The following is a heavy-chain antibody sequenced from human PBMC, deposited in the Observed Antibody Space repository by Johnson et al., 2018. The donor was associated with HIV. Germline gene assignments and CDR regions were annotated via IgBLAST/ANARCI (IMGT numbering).Heavy chain of an antibody. J-gene: IGHJ3*02. Sequence: QEQLVESGGDVVQPGRSLRLSCAASGFTFSSYGIHWVRQAPGKGLEWVAVISYDGSNKYYADSVKGRFTISRDNSKNTLYLQMNSLRVEDTAVYYCAKPKTGIDAFDIWGQGTMVTVSS. D-gene: IGHD3-10*01. CDR1: GFTFSSYG. CDR2: ISYDGSNK. V-gene: IGHV3-30*18. CDR3: AKPKTGIDAFDI.